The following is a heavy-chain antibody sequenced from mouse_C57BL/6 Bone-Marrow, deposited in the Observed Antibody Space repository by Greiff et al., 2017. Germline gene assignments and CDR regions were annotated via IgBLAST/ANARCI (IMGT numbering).Heavy chain of an antibody. J-gene: IGHJ1*03. Sequence: VQGVESGPELVKPGASVKISCKASGYAFSSSWMNWVKQRPGKGLEWIGRIYPGDGDTNYNGKFKGKATLTADKSSSTAYMQLSSLTSEDSAVYFCARGGNPRCRYFDVWGTGTTLTVSS. CDR2: IYPGDGDT. V-gene: IGHV1-82*01. CDR3: ARGGNPRCRYFDV. CDR1: GYAFSSSW. D-gene: IGHD2-1*01.